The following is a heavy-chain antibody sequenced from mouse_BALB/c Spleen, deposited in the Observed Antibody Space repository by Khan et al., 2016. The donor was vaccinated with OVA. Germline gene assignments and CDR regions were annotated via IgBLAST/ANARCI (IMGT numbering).Heavy chain of an antibody. J-gene: IGHJ2*01. Sequence: QVQLKQSGPELVKPGASVKMSCKASGYTFTYYVITWVKQRTGQGLEWIGVIYPGSNHAYYNERFKGKATLTADKSSNTTHMQLSSMISEDYAVYYGARGDGYYGYFDYWGQGTTLTVSS. CDR3: ARGDGYYGYFDY. V-gene: IGHV1-77*01. D-gene: IGHD2-3*01. CDR1: GYTFTYYV. CDR2: IYPGSNHA.